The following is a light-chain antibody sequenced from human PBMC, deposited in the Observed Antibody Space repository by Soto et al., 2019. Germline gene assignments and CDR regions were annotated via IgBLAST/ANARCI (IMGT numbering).Light chain of an antibody. CDR3: SSYAGTKILPD. CDR1: SSDVGGYNY. CDR2: EVS. J-gene: IGLJ2*01. V-gene: IGLV2-8*01. Sequence: QSALTQPPSASGSPGQSVTISCIGTSSDVGGYNYVSWYQQHPGKAPKLMIYEVSKRPSGVPDRFSGSKSGNTASLTVSGLQAEDEAYYYFSSYAGTKILPDFGG.